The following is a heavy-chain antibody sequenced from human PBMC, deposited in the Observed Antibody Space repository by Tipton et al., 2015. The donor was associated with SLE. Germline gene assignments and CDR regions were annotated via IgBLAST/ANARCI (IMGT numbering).Heavy chain of an antibody. CDR3: ARAIAAAAVDY. D-gene: IGHD6-13*01. CDR1: GGSISSYY. V-gene: IGHV4-59*12. J-gene: IGHJ4*02. Sequence: TLSLTCTVSGGSISSYYWSWIRQPPGKGLEWIGYIYYSGSTYYNPSLKSRVTISVDTSKNQFSLKLSSVTAADTAVYYCARAIAAAAVDYWGQGTLVTVSS. CDR2: IYYSGST.